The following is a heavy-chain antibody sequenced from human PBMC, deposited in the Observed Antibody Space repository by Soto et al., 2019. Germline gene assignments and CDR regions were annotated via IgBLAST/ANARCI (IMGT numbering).Heavy chain of an antibody. CDR1: GFTFTNYG. CDR3: AKAPHHWNDLYYGMDV. CDR2: ISYDGSNK. Sequence: QVQVVESGGGVVQPGRSLRLSCSASGFTFTNYGMHWVRQAPGKGLEWVAVISYDGSNKYYADSVKGRFTISRDNSKNTLYLQMNSLRAEDTAVYYCAKAPHHWNDLYYGMDVWGQGTTVTVSS. D-gene: IGHD1-1*01. V-gene: IGHV3-30*18. J-gene: IGHJ6*02.